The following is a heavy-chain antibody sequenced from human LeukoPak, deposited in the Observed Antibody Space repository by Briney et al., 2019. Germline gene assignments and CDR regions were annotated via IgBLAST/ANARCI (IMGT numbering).Heavy chain of an antibody. CDR3: ARVTAVAGTLLDY. CDR2: ISAYNGNT. V-gene: IGHV1-18*01. D-gene: IGHD6-19*01. CDR1: GYTFTSYG. Sequence: ASVKVSCKASGYTFTSYGISWVRQAPGQGLEWMGWISAYNGNTNYAQKFQGRVTITADKSTSTAYMELSSLRSEDTAVYYCARVTAVAGTLLDYWGQGTLVTVSS. J-gene: IGHJ4*02.